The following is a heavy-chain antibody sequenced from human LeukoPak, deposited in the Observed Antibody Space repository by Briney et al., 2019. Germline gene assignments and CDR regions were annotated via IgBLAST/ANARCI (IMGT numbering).Heavy chain of an antibody. CDR1: GGSISSYY. D-gene: IGHD1-1*01. CDR3: ASGTTPGPFYYYMDV. CDR2: IYTSGST. J-gene: IGHJ6*03. V-gene: IGHV4-4*07. Sequence: SETLSLTCTVSGGSISSYYWSWIRQPAGKGLEWIGRIYTSGSTNYNPSLKSRVTMSVNTSKNQFSLKLGSVTAADTAVYYCASGTTPGPFYYYMDVWGKGTTVTVSS.